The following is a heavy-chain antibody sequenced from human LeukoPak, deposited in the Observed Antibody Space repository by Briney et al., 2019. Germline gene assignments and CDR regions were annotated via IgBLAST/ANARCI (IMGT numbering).Heavy chain of an antibody. J-gene: IGHJ4*02. Sequence: GGSLRLSCAASGFTFSNYAMNWVRQAPGKGLEWVAVIWSDGRNKYYADSVKGRFTISRDSSKNTLYLQMNSLSTEDTAVYYCARDYYSSGWVGDFGYWGQGILVTVSS. CDR1: GFTFSNYA. CDR2: IWSDGRNK. CDR3: ARDYYSSGWVGDFGY. D-gene: IGHD6-19*01. V-gene: IGHV3-33*08.